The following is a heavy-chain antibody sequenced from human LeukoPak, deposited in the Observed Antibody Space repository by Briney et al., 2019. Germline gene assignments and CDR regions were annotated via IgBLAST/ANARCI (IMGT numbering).Heavy chain of an antibody. D-gene: IGHD3-3*01. J-gene: IGHJ6*02. Sequence: GASVKVSCKASGYTFTSYDINWVRQATGQGLEWMGWMNPNSGNTGYAQKFQGRVTMTRNTSISTAYMELSSLRSEDTAVYYCARSADHDFWSGYSPLELDYGMDVWGQGTTVTVSS. CDR1: GYTFTSYD. CDR3: ARSADHDFWSGYSPLELDYGMDV. V-gene: IGHV1-8*01. CDR2: MNPNSGNT.